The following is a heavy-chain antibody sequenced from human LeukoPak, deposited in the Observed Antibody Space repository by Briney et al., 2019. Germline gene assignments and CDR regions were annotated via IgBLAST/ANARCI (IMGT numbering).Heavy chain of an antibody. Sequence: SVKVSCKASGGTFSRYAISWVRQAPGQGLEWMGGIIPIFGTANYAQKFQGRVTITADKSTSTAYMELSSLRSEDTAVYYCASSYYDSSGYYPADYWGQGTLVTVSS. CDR3: ASSYYDSSGYYPADY. CDR1: GGTFSRYA. D-gene: IGHD3-22*01. V-gene: IGHV1-69*06. J-gene: IGHJ4*02. CDR2: IIPIFGTA.